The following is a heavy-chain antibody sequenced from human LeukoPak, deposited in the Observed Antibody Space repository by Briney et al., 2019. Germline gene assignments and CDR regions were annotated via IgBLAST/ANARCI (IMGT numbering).Heavy chain of an antibody. CDR3: ARVKGLRYLDWSFDP. J-gene: IGHJ5*02. D-gene: IGHD3-9*01. CDR2: IYDSGST. V-gene: IGHV4-39*01. Sequence: SETLSLTCTVSGGSIRSSYYYWGWIRQPPGKGLEWIGSIYDSGSTYYNPSLKSRVTISVDTSKNQFSLKLNSVTAADTAVYYCARVKGLRYLDWSFDPWGQGTLVTVSS. CDR1: GGSIRSSYYY.